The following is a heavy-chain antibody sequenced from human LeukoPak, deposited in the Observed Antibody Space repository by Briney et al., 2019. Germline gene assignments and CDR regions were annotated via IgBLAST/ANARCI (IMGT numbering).Heavy chain of an antibody. CDR2: IRYDGSNK. D-gene: IGHD6-13*01. J-gene: IGHJ4*02. CDR3: AKALGYHFDY. CDR1: GFTFSSYG. V-gene: IGHV3-30*02. Sequence: PGGPLRLSCGACGFTFSSYGMHWVRQAPGKGLEWVAFIRYDGSNKYYADSVKGRFTISRDNSKNTLYLQMNSLRTEDTAVYYCAKALGYHFDYWGQGTLVTVSS.